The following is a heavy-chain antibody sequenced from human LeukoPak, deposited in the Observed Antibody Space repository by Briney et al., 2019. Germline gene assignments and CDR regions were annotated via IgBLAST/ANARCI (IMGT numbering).Heavy chain of an antibody. Sequence: QPGGSLRLSCTASGFTFTSYDMHWVRQATGEGLEWVSYIGKFGDTSYPASVKGRFTISREIARNSLHLQMDVLRAGDTGVYYCVRAPPGYCSGCGCRSYGFYVWGQRTVVPVSS. J-gene: IGHJ3*01. CDR2: IGKFGDT. V-gene: IGHV3-13*01. D-gene: IGHD2-15*01. CDR1: GFTFTSYD. CDR3: VRAPPGYCSGCGCRSYGFYV.